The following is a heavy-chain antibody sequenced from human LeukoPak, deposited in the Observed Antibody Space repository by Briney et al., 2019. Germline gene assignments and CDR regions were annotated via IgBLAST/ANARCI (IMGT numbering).Heavy chain of an antibody. CDR1: GFTFSSYW. Sequence: PGGSLRLSCAAAGFTFSSYWMHWVRHAPGKGLVWVSRINSDGSSTSYADSVKGRFTISRDNAKNTLYLQMNSLRAEDTAVYYCARSYDYDSSGYYDYWGQGTLVTVSS. J-gene: IGHJ4*02. CDR2: INSDGSST. CDR3: ARSYDYDSSGYYDY. V-gene: IGHV3-74*01. D-gene: IGHD3-22*01.